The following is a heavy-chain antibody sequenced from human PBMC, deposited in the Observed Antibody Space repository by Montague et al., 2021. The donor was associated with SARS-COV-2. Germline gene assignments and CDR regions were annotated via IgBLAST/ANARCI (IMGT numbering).Heavy chain of an antibody. CDR3: ARPSMVSRNYYYYGIDV. CDR1: GCSINSFY. CDR2: IYHSGTT. J-gene: IGHJ6*02. V-gene: IGHV4-59*01. D-gene: IGHD2-21*01. Sequence: SETLSLTCIVSGCSINSFYLRWIRQPTGKGLEWIGYIYHSGTTHYSPSLKSRVAISLGTSKNQFSLTLNSVTAADTAVYYCARPSMVSRNYYYYGIDVWGHVTMVSASS.